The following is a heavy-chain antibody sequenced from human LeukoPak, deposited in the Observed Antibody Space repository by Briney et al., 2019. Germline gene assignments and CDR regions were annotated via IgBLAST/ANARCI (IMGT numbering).Heavy chain of an antibody. D-gene: IGHD3-22*01. V-gene: IGHV4-61*02. J-gene: IGHJ4*02. Sequence: SETLSLTCTVSGGSISSGSYYWSWIRQPAGKGLEWIGRIYTSGSTNYKPSLKSRVSMSVDTSKNQFSLKLSSVTAADTAVYYCARDRGVYYDSSGYFYYFDYWGQGTLVTVSS. CDR1: GGSISSGSYY. CDR3: ARDRGVYYDSSGYFYYFDY. CDR2: IYTSGST.